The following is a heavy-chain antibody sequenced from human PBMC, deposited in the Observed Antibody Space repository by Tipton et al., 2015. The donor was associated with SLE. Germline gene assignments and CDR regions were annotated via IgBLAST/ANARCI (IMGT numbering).Heavy chain of an antibody. D-gene: IGHD3-22*01. V-gene: IGHV3-7*01. CDR1: GFTFSSYW. Sequence: GSLRLSCAASGFTFSSYWMSWVRQAPGKGLEWVANIKQDGSEKYYVDSVKGRFTISRDNAKNSLYLQMNSLRAEDTAVYYCAYSSYDSSGSNAFDIWGQGTMVTVSS. CDR3: AYSSYDSSGSNAFDI. J-gene: IGHJ3*02. CDR2: IKQDGSEK.